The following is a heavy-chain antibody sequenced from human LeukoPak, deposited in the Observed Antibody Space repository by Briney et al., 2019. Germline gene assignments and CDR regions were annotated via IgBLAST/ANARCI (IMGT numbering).Heavy chain of an antibody. Sequence: GGALRLSCAASGFTFSNYDMNWIRQAPGKGLEWVSSISGSGLNTYYADSVKGRFTISRDNAKNTLYLQMNSLRAEDTAVYYCARVNYDILRYWGQGTLVTVSS. D-gene: IGHD3-9*01. CDR2: ISGSGLNT. CDR3: ARVNYDILRY. V-gene: IGHV3-23*01. J-gene: IGHJ4*02. CDR1: GFTFSNYD.